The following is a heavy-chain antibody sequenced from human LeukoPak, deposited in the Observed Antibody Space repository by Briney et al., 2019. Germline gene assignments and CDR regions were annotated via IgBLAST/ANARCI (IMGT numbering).Heavy chain of an antibody. CDR3: VSLFGGSEWKLRY. CDR1: GFTFSSFW. V-gene: IGHV3-7*01. J-gene: IGHJ4*02. Sequence: GGSLRLPCAASGFTFSSFWMSWVRQAPGKGPEWVASIKQDGSEKYYVGSVEGRFTISRDNSKNSLYLQMNSLRVEDTAVYYCVSLFGGSEWKLRYWGQGTLVTVSS. CDR2: IKQDGSEK. D-gene: IGHD1-26*01.